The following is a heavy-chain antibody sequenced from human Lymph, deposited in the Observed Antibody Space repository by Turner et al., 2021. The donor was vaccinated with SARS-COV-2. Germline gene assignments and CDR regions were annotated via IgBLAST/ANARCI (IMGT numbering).Heavy chain of an antibody. D-gene: IGHD2-2*01. CDR2: IIPIFGPA. CDR1: AGIFSSYA. V-gene: IGHV1-69*01. J-gene: IGHJ6*02. CDR3: ARDLSPIRVVVVPAASSRYYYGMDV. Sequence: QMQLVQSGAEVKKPGSSVKVSCTASAGIFSSYASVWVGQAPGQGLEWMGGIIPIFGPASHAQKFQGRVTITADESTSTAYMELSSLRSEDTAVYYCARDLSPIRVVVVPAASSRYYYGMDVWGQGTTVTVSS.